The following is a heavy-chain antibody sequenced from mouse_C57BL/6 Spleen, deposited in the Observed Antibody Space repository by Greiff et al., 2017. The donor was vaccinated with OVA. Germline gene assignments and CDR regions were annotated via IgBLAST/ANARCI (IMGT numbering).Heavy chain of an antibody. J-gene: IGHJ2*01. CDR1: GFTFSSYA. V-gene: IGHV5-4*01. CDR3: ARGYYGSSYYFDY. Sequence: DVHLVESGGGLVKPGGSLKLSCAASGFTFSSYAMSWVRQTPEKRLEWVATISDGGSYTYYPDNVKGRFTISRDNAKNNLYLQMSHLKSEDTAMYYCARGYYGSSYYFDYWGQGTTLTVSS. D-gene: IGHD1-1*01. CDR2: ISDGGSYT.